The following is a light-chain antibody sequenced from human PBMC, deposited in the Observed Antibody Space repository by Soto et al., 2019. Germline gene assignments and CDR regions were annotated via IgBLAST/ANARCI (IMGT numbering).Light chain of an antibody. CDR3: KQHSNWPALFT. CDR1: QSVSSY. J-gene: IGKJ3*01. Sequence: EIVLTQSPATRSLSPGERATLSCRASQSVSSYLACYQQKPGHAPRLLIYDESNRATVIPARFSGSGTGTDFTLTISSLEPEDFAGYNCKQHSNWPALFTFGPGTKVTIK. V-gene: IGKV3-11*01. CDR2: DES.